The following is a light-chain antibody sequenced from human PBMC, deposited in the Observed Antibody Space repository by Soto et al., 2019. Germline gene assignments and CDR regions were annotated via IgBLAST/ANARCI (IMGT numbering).Light chain of an antibody. Sequence: EIVLTQSPATLSLSPGERATLSCRASQTVSSHLAWYQQKPGQAPRLLIYDASNRATGIPARFSGSGSGTDFTLTISSLEPEDFAFYYCQQRSSGPLFPFGRGTRVDIK. CDR2: DAS. CDR1: QTVSSH. J-gene: IGKJ3*01. V-gene: IGKV3-11*01. CDR3: QQRSSGPLFP.